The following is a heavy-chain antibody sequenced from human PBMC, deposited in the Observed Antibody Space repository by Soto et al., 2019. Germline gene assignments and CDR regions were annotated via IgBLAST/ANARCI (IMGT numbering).Heavy chain of an antibody. CDR2: ISGSGGST. D-gene: IGHD6-13*01. J-gene: IGHJ6*02. Sequence: EVQLLESGGGLVQPGGSLRLSCAASGFTFSSYAMSWVRQAPGKGLEWVSAISGSGGSTYYADSVKGRFTISRDNSKNTLYLQMNSLRAEDTAVYYCAKVYSSSWQPGGGSYYGMDVWGQGTTVTVSS. CDR3: AKVYSSSWQPGGGSYYGMDV. CDR1: GFTFSSYA. V-gene: IGHV3-23*01.